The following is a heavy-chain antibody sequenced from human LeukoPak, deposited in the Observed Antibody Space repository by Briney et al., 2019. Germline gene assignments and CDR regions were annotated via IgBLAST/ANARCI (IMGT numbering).Heavy chain of an antibody. CDR3: ARGPTVTHGDY. D-gene: IGHD4-11*01. Sequence: ASVKVSCKASGGTFSSYAISWVRQAPGQGLEWMGWINPNSGGTNYAQKFQGRVTMTRDTSISTAYMELSRLRSDDTAVYYCARGPTVTHGDYWGQGTLVTVSS. CDR1: GGTFSSYA. V-gene: IGHV1-2*02. CDR2: INPNSGGT. J-gene: IGHJ4*02.